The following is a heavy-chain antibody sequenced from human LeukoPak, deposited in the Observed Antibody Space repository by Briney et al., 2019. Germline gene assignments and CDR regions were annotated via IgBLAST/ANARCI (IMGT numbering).Heavy chain of an antibody. CDR2: ISAYNGNT. CDR3: ARDRSGSYYGFDY. J-gene: IGHJ4*02. Sequence: ASVTVSCKASGYTFTSYGISWVRQAPGQGLEWMGWISAYNGNTNYAQKFQGRVTITADESTSTAYMELSSLRSEDTAVYYCARDRSGSYYGFDYWGQGTLVTVSS. D-gene: IGHD1-26*01. V-gene: IGHV1-18*01. CDR1: GYTFTSYG.